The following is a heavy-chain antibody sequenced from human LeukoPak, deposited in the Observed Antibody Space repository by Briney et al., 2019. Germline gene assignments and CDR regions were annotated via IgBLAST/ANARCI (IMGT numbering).Heavy chain of an antibody. CDR3: AKVATDMDY. CDR2: ISGSGGST. V-gene: IGHV3-23*01. J-gene: IGHJ4*02. D-gene: IGHD2-15*01. CDR1: GGSFSGYY. Sequence: ETLSLTCAVYGGSFSGYYWSWVRQAPGKGLEWVSAISGSGGSTYYADSVKGRFTISRDNSKNTLYLQMNSLRAEDTAVYYCAKVATDMDYWGQGTLVTVSS.